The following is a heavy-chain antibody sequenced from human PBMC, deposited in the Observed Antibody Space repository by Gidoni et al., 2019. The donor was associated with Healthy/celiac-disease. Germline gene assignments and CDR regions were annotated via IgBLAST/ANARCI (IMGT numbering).Heavy chain of an antibody. Sequence: EVQLGEAGGGLVHPGGSLRLSWAASGFSFSRYEMIWVRQAPGKGLEWVSYISSSGSTIYSADSVTGRFTISRDNAKNSLYLQMNSLRAEDTAIYYCARRRPQSGSDEWGQGTLVTVSS. D-gene: IGHD1-26*01. CDR3: ARRRPQSGSDE. CDR2: ISSSGSTI. V-gene: IGHV3-48*03. CDR1: GFSFSRYE. J-gene: IGHJ4*02.